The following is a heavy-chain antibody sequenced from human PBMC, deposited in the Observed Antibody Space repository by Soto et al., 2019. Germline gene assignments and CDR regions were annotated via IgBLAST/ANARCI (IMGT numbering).Heavy chain of an antibody. J-gene: IGHJ6*02. CDR3: ARDLKSRYYDSSGYSADPENYYGMDV. CDR2: ISSSGSTI. CDR1: GFTFSDYY. D-gene: IGHD3-22*01. V-gene: IGHV3-11*01. Sequence: GGSLRLSCAASGFTFSDYYMSWIRQAPGKGLEWVSYISSSGSTIYYADSVKGRFTISRDNAKNSLYLQMNSLRAEDTAVYYCARDLKSRYYDSSGYSADPENYYGMDVWGQGTTVTSP.